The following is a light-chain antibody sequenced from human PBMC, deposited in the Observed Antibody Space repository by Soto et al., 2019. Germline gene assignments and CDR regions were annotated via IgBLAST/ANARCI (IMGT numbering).Light chain of an antibody. Sequence: DIQMPQSPSAMSASVGDRVTITCRARQGISNYLAWFQQKPGQGPKRLIYGASNLQSGVPPRFSGSGSETEFTLTISNLQPEDIATYYCLQHNAYPFTFGQGTKLEIK. CDR1: QGISNY. J-gene: IGKJ2*01. CDR2: GAS. V-gene: IGKV1-17*03. CDR3: LQHNAYPFT.